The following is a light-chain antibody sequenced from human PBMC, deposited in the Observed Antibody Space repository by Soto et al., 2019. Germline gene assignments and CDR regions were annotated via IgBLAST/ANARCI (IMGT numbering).Light chain of an antibody. CDR2: GAS. V-gene: IGKV3-20*01. CDR3: QQYGSSPIT. CDR1: HFVSTRS. J-gene: IGKJ5*01. Sequence: EIVLTQSPGTLSFSPGESATLLCRASHFVSTRSLAWYQQKPGQAPRLLIYGASTRATGIPDRFSGSGSGTDFTLTITPLEPEDFVVYFCQQYGSSPITFGQGTRLEI.